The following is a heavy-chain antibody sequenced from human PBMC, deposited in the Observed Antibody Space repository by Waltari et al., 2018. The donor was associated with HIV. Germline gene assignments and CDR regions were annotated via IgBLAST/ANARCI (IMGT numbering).Heavy chain of an antibody. CDR2: ISGSRFTI. Sequence: EVQLVESGGGLVQPGGSLRLSCAASGFTFSTYSMNWVRQAPGKGLDCVSHISGSRFTIYYADSVKGRFTISRDNAKNSLYLQMNSLRAEDTAVYYCARDRGVVTPNYGMDVWGQGTTVTVSS. D-gene: IGHD2-21*02. V-gene: IGHV3-48*01. CDR1: GFTFSTYS. J-gene: IGHJ6*02. CDR3: ARDRGVVTPNYGMDV.